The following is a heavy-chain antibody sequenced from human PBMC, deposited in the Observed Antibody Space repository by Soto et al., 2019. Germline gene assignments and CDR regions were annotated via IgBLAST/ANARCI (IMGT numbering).Heavy chain of an antibody. D-gene: IGHD4-17*01. CDR2: FDPEDVET. CDR1: GYTLTELS. CDR3: ATPYGDYYYYGMDV. V-gene: IGHV1-24*01. J-gene: IGHJ6*02. Sequence: ASVKVSCKVSGYTLTELSMHWVRQAPGKGLEWMGGFDPEDVETIYAQKFQGRVTMTEDTSTDTAYMELSSLRSEDTAVYYCATPYGDYYYYGMDVWGQGTTVTSP.